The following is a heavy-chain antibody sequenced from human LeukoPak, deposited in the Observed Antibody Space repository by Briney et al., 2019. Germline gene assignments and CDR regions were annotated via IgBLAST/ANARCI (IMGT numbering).Heavy chain of an antibody. J-gene: IGHJ4*02. CDR2: IHYSGSA. Sequence: SETLSLTCAAYGGSFSGYYWTWIRQPPGKGLEWVGEIHYSGSATYNPSLKSRVTISVDTSKSQFSLKLTSVTAADTAVYYCATLTTVVTAYYFDHWGQGTLVTVSS. V-gene: IGHV4-34*01. CDR3: ATLTTVVTAYYFDH. CDR1: GGSFSGYY. D-gene: IGHD4-23*01.